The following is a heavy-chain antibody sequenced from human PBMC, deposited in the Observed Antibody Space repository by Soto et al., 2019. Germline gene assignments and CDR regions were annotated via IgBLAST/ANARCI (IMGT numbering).Heavy chain of an antibody. CDR1: GGSISSGGYS. CDR3: ARYSIAARRGIDY. CDR2: IYHSGST. J-gene: IGHJ4*02. Sequence: QLQLQESGSGLVKPSQTLYLTCAVSGGSISSGGYSWSWIRQPPGKGLEWIGYIYHSGSTYYNPSLKSRVTISVDRSKNQFSLKLSSVTAADTAVYYCARYSIAARRGIDYWGQGTLVTVSS. D-gene: IGHD6-6*01. V-gene: IGHV4-30-2*01.